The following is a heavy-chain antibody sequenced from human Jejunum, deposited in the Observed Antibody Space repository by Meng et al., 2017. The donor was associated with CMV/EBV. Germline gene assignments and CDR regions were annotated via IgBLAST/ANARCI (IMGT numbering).Heavy chain of an antibody. J-gene: IGHJ3*01. CDR2: IHTYNGNT. CDR1: GDSL. V-gene: IGHV1-18*01. Sequence: ASVKVSCKSSGDSLQAPGQGLELMGWIHTYNGNTNYVQSLQGRVSMTTDTSTTTVYMELRSLRSDDTALYYCARSYTSYSFFDFWGQGTMVTVS. D-gene: IGHD2-21*01. CDR3: ARSYTSYSFFDF.